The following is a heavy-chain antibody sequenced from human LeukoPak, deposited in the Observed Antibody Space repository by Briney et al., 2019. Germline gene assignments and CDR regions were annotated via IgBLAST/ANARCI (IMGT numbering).Heavy chain of an antibody. V-gene: IGHV3-23*01. D-gene: IGHD2-2*01. CDR3: AKRRWKYQLLPFDY. CDR1: GFTFSSYA. CDR2: ISGSGGST. Sequence: GGSLRLSCAASGFTFSSYAMRWVRQAPGKGLEWASAISGSGGSTYYADSVKGRFTISRDNSKNTLYLQMNSLRAEDTAVYYCAKRRWKYQLLPFDYWGQGTLVTVSS. J-gene: IGHJ4*02.